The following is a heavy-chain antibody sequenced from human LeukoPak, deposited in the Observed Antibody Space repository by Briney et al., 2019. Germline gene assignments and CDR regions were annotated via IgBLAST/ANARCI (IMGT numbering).Heavy chain of an antibody. CDR3: AKDLDGYDPSYYYGSGSYYEYGMDV. Sequence: GRSLRLSCAASGFTFDDYSMHWVRQAPVKGLEWVSGISWNSGSIGYADSVKGRFTISIDNAKNSLYLQIKSLRAKDTALEFYAKDLDGYDPSYYYGSGSYYEYGMDVWGQGTTVTVSS. J-gene: IGHJ6*02. CDR1: GFTFDDYS. V-gene: IGHV3-9*01. D-gene: IGHD3-10*01. CDR2: ISWNSGSI.